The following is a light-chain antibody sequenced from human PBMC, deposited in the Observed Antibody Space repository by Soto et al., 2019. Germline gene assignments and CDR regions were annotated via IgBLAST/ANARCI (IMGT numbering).Light chain of an antibody. CDR3: QQYNNWPLT. CDR2: GAS. CDR1: QNVNSR. J-gene: IGKJ4*01. Sequence: EIVMTQSPATLSVSPGERVTLSCRASQNVNSRLAWYQQKPGQAPRLLIYGASSRATGLPARFSGSGSGTDFTLTISSLQSEDFAVYYCQQYNNWPLTFGGGTKVEIK. V-gene: IGKV3-15*01.